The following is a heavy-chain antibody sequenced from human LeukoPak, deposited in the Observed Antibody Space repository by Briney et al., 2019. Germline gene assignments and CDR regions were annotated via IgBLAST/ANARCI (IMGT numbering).Heavy chain of an antibody. CDR1: GGSISSYY. J-gene: IGHJ3*02. CDR3: ARERAYYYDSSGYNDAFDI. V-gene: IGHV4-59*01. D-gene: IGHD3-22*01. Sequence: SETLSLTCTVSGGSISSYYWSWIRQPPGKGLEWIGYIYYSGSTNYNPSLKSRVTISVDTSRNQFSLKLSSVTAADTAVYYCARERAYYYDSSGYNDAFDIWGQGTMVTVSS. CDR2: IYYSGST.